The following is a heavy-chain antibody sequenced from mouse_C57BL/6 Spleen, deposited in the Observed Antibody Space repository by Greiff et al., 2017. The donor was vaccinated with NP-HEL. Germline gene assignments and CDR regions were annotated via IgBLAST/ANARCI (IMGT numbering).Heavy chain of an antibody. D-gene: IGHD2-1*01. Sequence: VKLQQSGAELVRPGASVTLSCKASGYTFTDYEMHWVKQTPVHGLEWIGAIDPETGGTAYNQKFKGKAILTADKSSSTAYMELRSLTSEDSAVYYCTSLYGNYEWYFDVWGTGTTVTVSS. V-gene: IGHV1-15*01. CDR2: IDPETGGT. J-gene: IGHJ1*03. CDR1: GYTFTDYE. CDR3: TSLYGNYEWYFDV.